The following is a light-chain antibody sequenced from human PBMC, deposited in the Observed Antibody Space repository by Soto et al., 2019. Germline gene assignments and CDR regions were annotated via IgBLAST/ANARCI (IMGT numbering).Light chain of an antibody. V-gene: IGKV3-11*01. J-gene: IGKJ4*01. CDR1: QSVSSH. Sequence: EIVLTQSSATLSLSPGERATLSCRASQSVSSHLTWYQHIPGQAPRLLIYDASTRANGIPARFSGSGSGTDFTLTISSLEPVDFAVYYCQQRSDWPLLFGGGTRVEIK. CDR2: DAS. CDR3: QQRSDWPLL.